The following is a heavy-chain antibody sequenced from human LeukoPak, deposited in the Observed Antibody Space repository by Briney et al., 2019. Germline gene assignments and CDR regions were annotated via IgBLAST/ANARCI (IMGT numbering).Heavy chain of an antibody. CDR3: ARGYYYDSNAPFDI. Sequence: ASVKVSCKASGYTFTGYYMHWVRQAPGQGLEWMGRINPNSGGTNYAQKFQGRVTMTRDTSISTAYMELSRLRSDDTAVYYCARGYYYDSNAPFDIWGQGTMVTVSS. CDR2: INPNSGGT. D-gene: IGHD3-22*01. J-gene: IGHJ3*02. CDR1: GYTFTGYY. V-gene: IGHV1-2*06.